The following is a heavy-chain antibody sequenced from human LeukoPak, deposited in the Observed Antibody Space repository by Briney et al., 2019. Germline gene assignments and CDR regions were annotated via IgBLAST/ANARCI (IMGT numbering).Heavy chain of an antibody. CDR2: IYTSGST. Sequence: SETLSLTCTVSGGSISSGSYYWSWIRQPAGKGLEWIGRIYTSGSTNYNPSLKSRVTISVDTSKNQFSLKLSSVTAADTAVYYCARSVTYDILTGYYNVEDWFDPWGQGTLVTVSS. D-gene: IGHD3-9*01. CDR1: GGSISSGSYY. CDR3: ARSVTYDILTGYYNVEDWFDP. J-gene: IGHJ5*02. V-gene: IGHV4-61*02.